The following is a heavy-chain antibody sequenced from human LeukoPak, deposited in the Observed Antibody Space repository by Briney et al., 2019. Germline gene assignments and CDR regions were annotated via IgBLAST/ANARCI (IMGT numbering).Heavy chain of an antibody. D-gene: IGHD3-10*01. CDR1: GDSISRGDYC. V-gene: IGHV4-30-4*01. CDR2: IYYSGST. Sequence: SQTLSLTCTVSGDSISRGDYCWNWIRQPPGKGLEWIGYIYYSGSTYYNPSLKSRITMSLDTPKNQFSLKLTSVTAADTAVYFCARCITLLREDLGYWGQGTLVTVSS. CDR3: ARCITLLREDLGY. J-gene: IGHJ4*02.